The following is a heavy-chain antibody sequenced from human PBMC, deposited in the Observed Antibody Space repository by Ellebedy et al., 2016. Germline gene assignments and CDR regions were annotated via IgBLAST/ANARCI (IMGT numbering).Heavy chain of an antibody. D-gene: IGHD4-17*01. Sequence: GESLKISXAASGFTFRTSGMHWVRQAPGKGLEWVAVISYGGRDKRYGDSVKGRFSISRDNSKNRLFLQMSNLITEDTAMYYCAKDPSVTTSDWGQGTLVTVSS. V-gene: IGHV3-30*18. CDR1: GFTFRTSG. CDR2: ISYGGRDK. J-gene: IGHJ4*02. CDR3: AKDPSVTTSD.